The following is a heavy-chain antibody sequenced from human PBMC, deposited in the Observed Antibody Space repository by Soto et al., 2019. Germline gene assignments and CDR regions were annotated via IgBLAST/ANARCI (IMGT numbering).Heavy chain of an antibody. V-gene: IGHV5-10-1*01. CDR1: GYSFTSYW. D-gene: IGHD2-15*01. CDR2: IDPSDSYT. Sequence: GESLKISCKGSGYSFTSYWISWVRQMPGKGLEWMGRIDPSDSYTNYSPSFQGHVTISADKSISTAYLQWSSLKASDTAMYYCARQTYCSGGSCYYYYYGMDVWGQGTTVTVSS. CDR3: ARQTYCSGGSCYYYYYGMDV. J-gene: IGHJ6*02.